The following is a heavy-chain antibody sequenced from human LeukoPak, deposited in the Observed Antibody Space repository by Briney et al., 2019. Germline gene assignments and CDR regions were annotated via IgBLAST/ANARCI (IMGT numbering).Heavy chain of an antibody. CDR1: GGSISSYY. J-gene: IGHJ4*02. CDR2: IYYSGST. CDR3: AGGDWALDY. Sequence: SETLSLTCTVSGGSISSYYWSWIRQPPGKGLERIGYIYYSGSTNYNPSLKSRVTISVDTSKNQFSLKLSSVTAADTAVYYCAGGDWALDYWGQGTLATVSS. D-gene: IGHD2-21*02. V-gene: IGHV4-59*01.